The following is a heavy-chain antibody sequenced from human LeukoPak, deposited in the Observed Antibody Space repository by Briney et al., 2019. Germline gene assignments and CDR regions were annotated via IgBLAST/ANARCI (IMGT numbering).Heavy chain of an antibody. CDR2: ISSSSSYI. J-gene: IGHJ6*03. D-gene: IGHD7-27*01. CDR1: GFTFSSYS. V-gene: IGHV3-21*01. Sequence: GGSLRLSCAASGFTFSSYSMNWVRQAPGKGLEWVSSISSSSSYIYYADSVKGRFTISRDNAKNSLYLQMNSLRAEDTAVYYCARDLKNWGYYYYYYMDVWGKGTTVTVSS. CDR3: ARDLKNWGYYYYYYMDV.